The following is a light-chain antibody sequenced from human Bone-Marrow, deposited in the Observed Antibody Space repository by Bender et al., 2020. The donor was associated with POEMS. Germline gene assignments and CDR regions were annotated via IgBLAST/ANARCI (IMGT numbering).Light chain of an antibody. CDR3: QVWDDSADHVV. CDR1: NIASKS. CDR2: YDS. Sequence: VLTQPPSVSVAPGQTARITCGGYNIASKSVHWYQQRPGQAPVLVIYYDSDRPSGIPERFSGSNSGNTPTLTISRVEAGDEADYYCQVWDDSADHVVFGGGTTLTVL. V-gene: IGLV3-21*04. J-gene: IGLJ3*02.